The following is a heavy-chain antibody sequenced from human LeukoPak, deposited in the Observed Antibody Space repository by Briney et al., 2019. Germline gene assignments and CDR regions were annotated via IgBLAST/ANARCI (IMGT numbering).Heavy chain of an antibody. CDR2: IIPIFGTA. CDR3: ASEYSGGWWDTVAFDY. D-gene: IGHD6-19*01. Sequence: ASVKVSCKASGGTFSSYAISWVRQAPGQGLEWMGGIIPIFGTANYAQKFQGRVTITADESTSTAYMELSSLRSEDTAVYYCASEYSGGWWDTVAFDYWGQGTLVTVSS. J-gene: IGHJ4*02. CDR1: GGTFSSYA. V-gene: IGHV1-69*01.